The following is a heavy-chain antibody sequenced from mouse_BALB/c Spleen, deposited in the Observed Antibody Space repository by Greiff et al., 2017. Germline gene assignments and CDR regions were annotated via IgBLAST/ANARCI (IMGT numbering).Heavy chain of an antibody. CDR3: TRDRYGNHEGYYAMDY. CDR1: GFTFSSYT. J-gene: IGHJ4*01. D-gene: IGHD2-1*01. CDR2: ISSGGSYT. V-gene: IGHV5-6-4*01. Sequence: EVMLVESGGGLVKPGGSLKLSCAASGFTFSSYTMSWVRQTPEKRLEWVATISSGGSYTYYPDSVKGRFTISRDNAKNTLYLQMSSLKSEDTAMYYCTRDRYGNHEGYYAMDYWGQGTSVTVSS.